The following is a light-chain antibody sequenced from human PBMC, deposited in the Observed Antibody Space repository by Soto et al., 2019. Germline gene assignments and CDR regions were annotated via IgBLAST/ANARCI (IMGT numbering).Light chain of an antibody. CDR1: RGHSGYI. J-gene: IGLJ3*02. V-gene: IGLV4-60*02. CDR3: ETWDSNTWV. Sequence: QSVLTQSSSASASLGSSVKLTCTLSRGHSGYIVAWHQQQPDKAPRYLMKLEGSGSYNKGSGVPDRFSGSSSGADRYLTISNLQFDDEADYYCETWDSNTWVFGGGTKVTVL. CDR2: LEGSGSY.